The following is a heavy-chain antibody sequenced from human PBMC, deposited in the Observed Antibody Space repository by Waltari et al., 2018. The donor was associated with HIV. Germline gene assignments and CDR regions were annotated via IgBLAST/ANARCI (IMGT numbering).Heavy chain of an antibody. D-gene: IGHD2-2*01. V-gene: IGHV3-33*01. CDR1: GFTFSSYG. J-gene: IGHJ4*02. Sequence: QVQLVESGGGVVQPGKSLRLSCAASGFTFSSYGMHWVRQAPGKGLEWVAVIWHDANNQYYADSVQGRFTISRDNSKNTLYLQMNSLRAEDTALYYCARDSPAFSRGTEELDYWGQGTLVTVSS. CDR3: ARDSPAFSRGTEELDY. CDR2: IWHDANNQ.